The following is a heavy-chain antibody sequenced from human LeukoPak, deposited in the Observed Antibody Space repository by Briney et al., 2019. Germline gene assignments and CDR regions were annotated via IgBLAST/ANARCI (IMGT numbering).Heavy chain of an antibody. Sequence: PGGSLRLSCAASGFTVSSNYMSWVRQAPGKGLEWVSGISGSGGSTYYADSVKGRFTISRDNSKNTLYVQMNSLRAEDTAVYYCAKARGFCSGGSCYNPFDPWGQGTLVTVSS. CDR2: ISGSGGST. CDR3: AKARGFCSGGSCYNPFDP. V-gene: IGHV3-23*01. D-gene: IGHD2-15*01. J-gene: IGHJ5*02. CDR1: GFTVSSNY.